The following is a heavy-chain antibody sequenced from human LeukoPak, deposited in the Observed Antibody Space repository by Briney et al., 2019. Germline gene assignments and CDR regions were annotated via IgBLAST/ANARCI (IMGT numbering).Heavy chain of an antibody. V-gene: IGHV3-30-3*01. CDR3: ARASGYQPNYFDY. CDR1: GFTFSSYA. CDR2: ISYDGSNK. J-gene: IGHJ4*02. Sequence: GRSLRLSCAASGFTFSSYAMHWVRQAPGKWLEWVAVISYDGSNKYYADSVKGRFTISRDNSKNTLYLQMNSLRAEDTAVYYCARASGYQPNYFDYWGQGTLVTVSS. D-gene: IGHD3-3*01.